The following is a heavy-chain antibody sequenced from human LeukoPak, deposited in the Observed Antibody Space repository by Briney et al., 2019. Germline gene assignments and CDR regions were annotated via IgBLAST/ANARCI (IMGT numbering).Heavy chain of an antibody. D-gene: IGHD6-19*01. Sequence: GGSLRLSCAASGFIFTNYFMSWVRQAPGKGLEWVASIKHDGSEKYYVDSVRGRFTISRDNTMNSLYLQMSSLRAEDTAVYYCAKIGVAGDIDYWGQGTLVTVSS. CDR2: IKHDGSEK. V-gene: IGHV3-7*01. J-gene: IGHJ4*02. CDR1: GFIFTNYF. CDR3: AKIGVAGDIDY.